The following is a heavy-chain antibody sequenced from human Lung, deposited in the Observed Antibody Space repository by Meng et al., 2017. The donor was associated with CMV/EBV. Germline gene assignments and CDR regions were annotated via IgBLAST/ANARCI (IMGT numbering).Heavy chain of an antibody. V-gene: IGHV3-30*02. CDR2: IRNDETNK. CDR3: AKDGGGNWWNTFHI. D-gene: IGHD2-21*01. CDR1: GFTFSDYG. J-gene: IGHJ3*02. Sequence: GGSLRLXXVGSGFTFSDYGMHWVRQAPGKGLEWVTFIRNDETNKYYADSVKGRFTISRDNSKNTLHLEMNSLRPEDTAVYYCAKDGGGNWWNTFHIRGQGTSVTVSS.